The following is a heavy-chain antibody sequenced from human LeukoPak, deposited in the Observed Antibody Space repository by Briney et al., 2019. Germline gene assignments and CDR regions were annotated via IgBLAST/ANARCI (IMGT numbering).Heavy chain of an antibody. CDR3: AREGGYQYYYAMDV. CDR2: IYSGGST. CDR1: GFTVSSNY. Sequence: GGSLRLSCAASGFTVSSNYMSWVLQAPGKGLEWVSVIYSGGSTYYADSVKGRFTISRDNAKNSLYLQMSSLRAEDAAVYYCAREGGYQYYYAMDVWGQGTTVTVSS. D-gene: IGHD3-16*01. J-gene: IGHJ6*02. V-gene: IGHV3-53*01.